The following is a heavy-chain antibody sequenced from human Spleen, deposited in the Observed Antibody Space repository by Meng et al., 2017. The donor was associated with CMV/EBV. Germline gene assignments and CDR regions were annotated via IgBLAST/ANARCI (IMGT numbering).Heavy chain of an antibody. Sequence: GESLKISCKGSGYSFTNYWIGWVRQMPGKGLEWMGIIYPGDSDTRYSPSFQGQVTISADKSISTAYLQWSSLKASDTAMYYCARQILDSSSWTTRYFDYWGQGTLVTVSS. CDR2: IYPGDSDT. V-gene: IGHV5-51*01. CDR3: ARQILDSSSWTTRYFDY. CDR1: GYSFTNYW. J-gene: IGHJ4*02. D-gene: IGHD6-13*01.